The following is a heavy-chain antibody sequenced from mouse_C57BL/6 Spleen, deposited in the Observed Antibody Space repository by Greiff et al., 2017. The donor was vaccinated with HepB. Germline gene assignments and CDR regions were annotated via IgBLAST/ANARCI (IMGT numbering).Heavy chain of an antibody. CDR2: IDPSDSYT. J-gene: IGHJ4*01. V-gene: IGHV1-50*01. Sequence: QVQLQQPGAELVKPGASVKLSCKASGYTFTSYWMQWVKQRPGQGLEWIGEIDPSDSYTNYNQKFKGKATLTVDTSSSTAYMQLSSLTSEDSAVYYCARRRTGGGSYAMDYWGQGTSVTVSS. CDR1: GYTFTSYW. CDR3: ARRRTGGGSYAMDY. D-gene: IGHD4-1*01.